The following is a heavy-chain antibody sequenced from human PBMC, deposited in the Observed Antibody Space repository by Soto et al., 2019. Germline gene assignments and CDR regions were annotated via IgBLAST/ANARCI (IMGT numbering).Heavy chain of an antibody. V-gene: IGHV3-30-3*01. CDR2: ISYDGSNK. D-gene: IGHD6-13*01. CDR3: ARGFLLGISWSNWFDP. CDR1: GFTFSSYA. J-gene: IGHJ5*02. Sequence: QVQLVESGGGVVQPGRSLRLSCAASGFTFSSYAMHWVRQAPGKGLEWVAVISYDGSNKYYADSVKGRFTISRDNYKNTLYLQMNSLRAEDTAVYYCARGFLLGISWSNWFDPWGQGTLVTVSS.